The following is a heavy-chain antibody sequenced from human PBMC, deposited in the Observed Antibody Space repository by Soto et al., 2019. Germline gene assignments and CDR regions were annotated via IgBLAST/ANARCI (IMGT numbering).Heavy chain of an antibody. J-gene: IGHJ4*02. CDR3: ASGRGYGGIHFDY. V-gene: IGHV4-31*03. Sequence: QVQLQESGPGLVKPSQTLSLTCTVSGGSISSGGYYWSWIRQHPGKGLEWIGYIYYSGSTYYNPSLKSRVTISVDTSKNQFSLKLSSVTAADTAVYSCASGRGYGGIHFDYWGQGTLVTVSS. D-gene: IGHD4-17*01. CDR1: GGSISSGGYY. CDR2: IYYSGST.